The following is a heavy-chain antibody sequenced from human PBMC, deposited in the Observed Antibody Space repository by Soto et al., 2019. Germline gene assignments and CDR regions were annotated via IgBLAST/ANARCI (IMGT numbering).Heavy chain of an antibody. CDR2: IYYSGST. Sequence: SETLSLTCTVSGGSISSGGYYWSWIRQHPGKGLEWIGYIYYSGSTYYNPSLKSRVTISVDTSKNQFSLKLSSVTAADTAVYYGARETDYVRSYFDYWGQGTLVTVSS. V-gene: IGHV4-31*03. D-gene: IGHD3-10*02. CDR1: GGSISSGGYY. CDR3: ARETDYVRSYFDY. J-gene: IGHJ4*02.